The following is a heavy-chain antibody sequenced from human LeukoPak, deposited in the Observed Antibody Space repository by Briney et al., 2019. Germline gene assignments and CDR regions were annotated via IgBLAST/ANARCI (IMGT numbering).Heavy chain of an antibody. J-gene: IGHJ4*02. CDR2: FSGSGGST. D-gene: IGHD1-26*01. V-gene: IGHV3-23*01. CDR3: AKDRAHSGSYYHFDY. Sequence: PGGSLRLSCAASGFTFSSYAMSWVRPAPGKGVEWVSAFSGSGGSTYSADSVKGRFTISRDNSKNTLYLQMNSLGAEDTAVYYCAKDRAHSGSYYHFDYWGQGTLVTVSS. CDR1: GFTFSSYA.